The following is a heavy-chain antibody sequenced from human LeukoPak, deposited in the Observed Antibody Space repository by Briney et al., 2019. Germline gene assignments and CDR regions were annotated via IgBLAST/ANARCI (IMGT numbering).Heavy chain of an antibody. D-gene: IGHD2-15*01. Sequence: PSETLSLTCAVYGGSFSGYYWSWIRQPPGKGLEWIGEINHSGSTNYNPSLKSRVTISVDTSKNQFSLKLSSVTAADTAVYYCARIGVVVAATVDYWGQGTLVTVSS. CDR1: GGSFSGYY. CDR3: ARIGVVVAATVDY. CDR2: INHSGST. V-gene: IGHV4-34*01. J-gene: IGHJ4*02.